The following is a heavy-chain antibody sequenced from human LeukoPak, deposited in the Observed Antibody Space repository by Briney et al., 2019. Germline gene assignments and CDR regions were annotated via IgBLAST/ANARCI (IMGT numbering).Heavy chain of an antibody. J-gene: IGHJ4*02. CDR2: IYYSGST. Sequence: SETLSLTCTVSGGSISSSTYYWGWIRQPPGKGLEWIGSIYYSGSTYYNPSLKSRVTISVDTSKNQFSLKLSSVTAADTAVYYCASRYNRNDGGAFDYWGQGTLVTVSS. CDR3: ASRYNRNDGGAFDY. V-gene: IGHV4-39*07. D-gene: IGHD1-1*01. CDR1: GGSISSSTYY.